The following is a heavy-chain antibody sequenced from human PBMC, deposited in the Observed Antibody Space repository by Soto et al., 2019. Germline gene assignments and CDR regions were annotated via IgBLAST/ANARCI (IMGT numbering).Heavy chain of an antibody. J-gene: IGHJ6*03. D-gene: IGHD2-21*01. CDR3: ARVPAIASADYYYYYYMDV. Sequence: ASVKVSCKASGYTFTSSAMHWVRQAPGQRLEWMGWINAGNGNTKYSQKFQGRVTITRDTSASTAYMELSSLRSEDTAVYYCARVPAIASADYYYYYYMDVWGKGTTVTVSS. CDR1: GYTFTSSA. CDR2: INAGNGNT. V-gene: IGHV1-3*01.